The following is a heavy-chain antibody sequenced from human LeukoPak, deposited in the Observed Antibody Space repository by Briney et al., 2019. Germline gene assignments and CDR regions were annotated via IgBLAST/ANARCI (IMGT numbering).Heavy chain of an antibody. J-gene: IGHJ3*02. CDR2: IYHSGST. CDR3: ARDYRGVPGAFDI. CDR1: GGSISSGDYY. Sequence: PSQTLSLTCTVSGGSISSGDYYWSWIRQPPGKGLEWIGYIYHSGSTYYNPSLKSRVTISVDTSKNQFSLKLSSVTAADTAVYYCARDYRGVPGAFDIWGQGTMVTVSS. D-gene: IGHD3-10*01. V-gene: IGHV4-30-4*08.